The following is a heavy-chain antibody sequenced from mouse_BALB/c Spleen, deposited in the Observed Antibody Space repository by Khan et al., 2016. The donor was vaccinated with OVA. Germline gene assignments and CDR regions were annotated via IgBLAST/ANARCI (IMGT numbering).Heavy chain of an antibody. CDR2: IDPYDSET. J-gene: IGHJ3*01. Sequence: QVQLQQSGAELVRPGASVKLSCEASGYTFTSYWMNWVKQSPEQGLEWIGRIDPYDSETHYNQNFKDKAILTVDKSSSTAYMQLSSLTSEDAAVYGCARNPFAYWGQGTLVTVSA. CDR1: GYTFTSYW. CDR3: ARNPFAY. V-gene: IGHV1-52*01.